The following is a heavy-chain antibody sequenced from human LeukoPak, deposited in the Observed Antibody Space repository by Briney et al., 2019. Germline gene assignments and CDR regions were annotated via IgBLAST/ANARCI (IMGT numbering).Heavy chain of an antibody. V-gene: IGHV3-20*04. Sequence: GGSLRLSCAASGFTFDEYGMSWVRQAPGKGLEWVSSINWDGGSTACADSVQGRFTISRDNAKNSLHLQIKSLRAEDTALYYCASDSFSGSSLDYWGRGTLVTVSS. D-gene: IGHD1-26*01. J-gene: IGHJ4*02. CDR1: GFTFDEYG. CDR2: INWDGGST. CDR3: ASDSFSGSSLDY.